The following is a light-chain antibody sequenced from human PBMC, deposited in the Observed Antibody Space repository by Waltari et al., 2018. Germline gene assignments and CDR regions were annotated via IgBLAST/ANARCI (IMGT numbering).Light chain of an antibody. CDR1: QSLVHRDGSTY. V-gene: IGKV2-24*01. CDR3: MQSTQLPWT. J-gene: IGKJ1*01. CDR2: KIS. Sequence: DIVMTQTPLSSPVTLGQPASISCRSSQSLVHRDGSTYFSWLHQRPGQPPRLLIYKISNRFSGGPDRFSGSGAGTDFKLRISRVEPEDVGIYYCMQSTQLPWTFGQGTKVEIK.